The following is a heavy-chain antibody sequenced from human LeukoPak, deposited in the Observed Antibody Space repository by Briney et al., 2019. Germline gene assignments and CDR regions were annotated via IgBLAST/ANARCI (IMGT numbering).Heavy chain of an antibody. Sequence: GASVKVSCKASGYTFTGYYMHWVRQAPGQGLEWMGWINPNSGGTNYAQKFQGRVTMTRDTSISTAYMELSRLRSDDTAVYYCARASYDFWSGYYLDYWGQGTLVTVSS. V-gene: IGHV1-2*02. CDR1: GYTFTGYY. J-gene: IGHJ4*02. CDR2: INPNSGGT. D-gene: IGHD3-3*01. CDR3: ARASYDFWSGYYLDY.